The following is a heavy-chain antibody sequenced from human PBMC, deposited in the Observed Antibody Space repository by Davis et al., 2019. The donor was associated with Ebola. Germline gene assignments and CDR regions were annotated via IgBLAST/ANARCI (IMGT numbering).Heavy chain of an antibody. Sequence: SLTLSCAASGFTLSSYCMHWVRQPPGKGLEWVAVIWYDGSNKYYADSVKGRFTISRDNSKNTLYLQMNSLRAEDTAVYYCAREGKYRDESKNFDYWGQGTLVTVSS. J-gene: IGHJ4*02. D-gene: IGHD2-2*01. CDR3: AREGKYRDESKNFDY. CDR2: IWYDGSNK. V-gene: IGHV3-33*01. CDR1: GFTLSSYC.